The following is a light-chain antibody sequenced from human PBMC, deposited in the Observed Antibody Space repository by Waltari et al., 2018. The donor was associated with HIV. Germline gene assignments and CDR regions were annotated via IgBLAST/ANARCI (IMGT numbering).Light chain of an antibody. CDR1: SSNIGSNA. Sequence: QSVLTQPPSASGTPGQRVTISCSGSSSNIGSNAVNWYQHLSGTAPRLLIHGVNQRPSGVPDRFSGSKSGTAASLAISGLRSEDEADYYCATWDDNLSGVVFGGGTKLTVL. CDR3: ATWDDNLSGVV. CDR2: GVN. J-gene: IGLJ2*01. V-gene: IGLV1-47*01.